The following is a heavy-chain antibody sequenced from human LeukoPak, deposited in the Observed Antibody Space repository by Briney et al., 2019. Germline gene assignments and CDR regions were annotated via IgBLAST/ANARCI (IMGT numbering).Heavy chain of an antibody. CDR1: GYTFTSYY. J-gene: IGHJ5*02. Sequence: GASVKVSCKASGYTFTSYYMHWVRQAPGQGLEWMGIINPSGGSTSYAQKFQGRVTMTRDTPTSTVYMELSSLRSEDTAVYYCARDGEYQLLSYNWFDPWGQGTLVTISS. CDR3: ARDGEYQLLSYNWFDP. V-gene: IGHV1-46*01. D-gene: IGHD2-2*01. CDR2: INPSGGST.